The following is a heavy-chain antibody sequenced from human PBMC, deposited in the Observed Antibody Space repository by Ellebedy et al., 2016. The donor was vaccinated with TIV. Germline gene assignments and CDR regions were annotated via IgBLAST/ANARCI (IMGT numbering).Heavy chain of an antibody. CDR2: IYQDGSTQ. V-gene: IGHV3-7*01. Sequence: GESLKISCVASGFSFRSYWMSWVRQAPGKGPEWVANIYQDGSTQYYVDSVKGRFTISRDNAKNSLFLQMNSLRVEDTAVYYCARRGSDGDYAVQVNSWFDRWGRGTLVSVSS. J-gene: IGHJ5*02. D-gene: IGHD2-21*02. CDR1: GFSFRSYW. CDR3: ARRGSDGDYAVQVNSWFDR.